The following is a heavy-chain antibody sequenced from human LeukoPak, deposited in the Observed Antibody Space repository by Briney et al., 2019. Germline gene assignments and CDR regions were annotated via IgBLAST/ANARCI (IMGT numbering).Heavy chain of an antibody. V-gene: IGHV3-30*04. CDR2: MSYDGRHK. D-gene: IGHD2-2*01. CDR1: GCTFSNYA. CDR3: VRDASKCTSTSCYAGGYYYYGLDV. J-gene: IGHJ6*02. Sequence: GRSLRLSWAASGCTFSNYAVHWVRQAPGKGLESLAVMSYDGRHKYCADSVKGRFTISRDNSKNTLYLQMNSLRAEDTAVYYCVRDASKCTSTSCYAGGYYYYGLDVWGQGTTVTVSS.